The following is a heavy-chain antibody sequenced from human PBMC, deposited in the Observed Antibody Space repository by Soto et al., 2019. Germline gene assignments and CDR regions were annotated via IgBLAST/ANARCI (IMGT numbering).Heavy chain of an antibody. D-gene: IGHD2-2*01. V-gene: IGHV4-4*07. Sequence: WETLLLTCNVSGGSISNYYWPWIRQPAGKGLECIGRVYASGSTNYNPSLKSRVTMSVDTSNNQFSLKVSSVTAADTAVYYCARDLYGSTTSGYYHYGIDVWGQETTVTVYS. CDR3: ARDLYGSTTSGYYHYGIDV. CDR2: VYASGST. J-gene: IGHJ6*02. CDR1: GGSISNYY.